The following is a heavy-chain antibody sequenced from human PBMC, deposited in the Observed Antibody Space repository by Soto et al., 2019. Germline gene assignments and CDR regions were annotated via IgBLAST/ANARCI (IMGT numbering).Heavy chain of an antibody. CDR3: AKDINSARDGSHYGADY. CDR1: GFTFSTYG. D-gene: IGHD3-10*01. V-gene: IGHV3-30*18. J-gene: IGHJ4*02. CDR2: ISYDGSDK. Sequence: QVHLVESGGGVVQPGRSLRLSCAASGFTFSTYGIHWVRQAPGEGLEWVAIISYDGSDKWYVDSVKGRFTVSRDNSKNTLYLQMNSLRPEDTAIYYCAKDINSARDGSHYGADYWGQGTLVTVSS.